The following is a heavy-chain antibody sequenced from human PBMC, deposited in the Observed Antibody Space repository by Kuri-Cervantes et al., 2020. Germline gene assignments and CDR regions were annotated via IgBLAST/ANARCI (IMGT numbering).Heavy chain of an antibody. CDR1: GFTFSSYG. CDR3: ARDDRGYSSAWFDP. Sequence: GESLKISCAASGFTFSSYGMHWVRQAPGKGLEWVSGINWNGGSTGYADSVKGRFTISRDNAKNSLYLQMNSLRAEDTALYHCARDDRGYSSAWFDPWGQGTLVTVSS. V-gene: IGHV3-20*01. D-gene: IGHD6-25*01. J-gene: IGHJ5*02. CDR2: INWNGGST.